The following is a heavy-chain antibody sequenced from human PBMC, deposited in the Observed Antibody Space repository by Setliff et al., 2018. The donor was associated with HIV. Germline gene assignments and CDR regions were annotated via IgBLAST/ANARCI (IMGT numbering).Heavy chain of an antibody. D-gene: IGHD3-16*01. CDR1: GLTFSTHS. CDR3: TIEPVTFGGYFDY. Sequence: PGGSLRLSCAASGLTFSTHSMNWVRQAPGKGLEWVSYISGSSSPIYYADSVKGRFTISRDNAKNSLYLQMNSLTAEDTAVYYCTIEPVTFGGYFDYWGQGTLVTVSS. CDR2: ISGSSSPI. J-gene: IGHJ4*02. V-gene: IGHV3-48*04.